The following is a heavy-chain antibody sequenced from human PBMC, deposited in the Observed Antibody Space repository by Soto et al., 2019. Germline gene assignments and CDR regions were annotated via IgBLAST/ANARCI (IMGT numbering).Heavy chain of an antibody. CDR3: ARVRSGYYLPLDY. Sequence: QVQLQESGPGLVKPPQTLSLTCTVSGGSINSGDYSWSWIRQPPGKGLEWIAYIYYSGTTYYTPSLKSRVXXSXDXXKTQFSLKLSSVTAADTAVYYCARVRSGYYLPLDYWGQGTLVTVSS. D-gene: IGHD3-22*01. CDR2: IYYSGTT. V-gene: IGHV4-30-4*01. J-gene: IGHJ4*02. CDR1: GGSINSGDYS.